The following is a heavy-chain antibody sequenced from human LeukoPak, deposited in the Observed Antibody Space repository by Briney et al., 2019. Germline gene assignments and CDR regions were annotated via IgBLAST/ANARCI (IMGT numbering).Heavy chain of an antibody. CDR2: INPNSGGT. J-gene: IGHJ4*02. D-gene: IGHD3-22*01. Sequence: ASVKVSCKASGYTFTGYYMHWVRQAPGQGLGWMGWINPNSGGTNYAQKFRGRVTMTRDTSISTAYMELSRLRSDDTAVYYCARAYYDSSGYYPFGYWGQGTLVTVSS. CDR3: ARAYYDSSGYYPFGY. V-gene: IGHV1-2*02. CDR1: GYTFTGYY.